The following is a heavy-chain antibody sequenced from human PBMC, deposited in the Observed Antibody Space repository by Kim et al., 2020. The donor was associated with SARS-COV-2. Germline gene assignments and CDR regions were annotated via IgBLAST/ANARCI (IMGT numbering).Heavy chain of an antibody. D-gene: IGHD3-10*01. CDR3: ASPRITMVRGVFYAFDI. Sequence: SETLSLTCTVSGGSISSSSYYWGWIRQPPGKGLEWIGSIYYSGSTYYNPSLKSRVTISVDTSKNQFSLKLSSVTAADTAVYYCASPRITMVRGVFYAFDIWGQGTMVTVSS. CDR2: IYYSGST. CDR1: GGSISSSSYY. V-gene: IGHV4-39*01. J-gene: IGHJ3*02.